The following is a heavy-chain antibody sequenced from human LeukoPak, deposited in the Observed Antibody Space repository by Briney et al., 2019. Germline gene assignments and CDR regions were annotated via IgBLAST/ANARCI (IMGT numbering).Heavy chain of an antibody. CDR2: INPDSGDT. CDR3: AREVGYLLGEYRLSF. D-gene: IGHD3-10*01. CDR1: GYSITGYY. Sequence: ASVKVSCKASGYSITGYYMHWVRQAPGQGLEWMGWINPDSGDTKYAQKFQGRVTMTRDTSISTAYMEVSRLRFDDTAMYYCAREVGYLLGEYRLSFWGPGTLVTVSS. J-gene: IGHJ4*02. V-gene: IGHV1-2*02.